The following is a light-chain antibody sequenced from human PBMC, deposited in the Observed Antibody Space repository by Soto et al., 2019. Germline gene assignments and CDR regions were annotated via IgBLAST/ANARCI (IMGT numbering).Light chain of an antibody. V-gene: IGKV3-11*01. CDR2: DAS. CDR1: QNVSNY. Sequence: EIVLTQSPATLSLYPGERATLSCRASQNVSNYLGWYQQKPGQAPRLLIYDASNRATGIPARFSGSGSGTDFTLTISSLEAEDFAVYYCQQRRNWYTFGQGTKLEIK. J-gene: IGKJ2*01. CDR3: QQRRNWYT.